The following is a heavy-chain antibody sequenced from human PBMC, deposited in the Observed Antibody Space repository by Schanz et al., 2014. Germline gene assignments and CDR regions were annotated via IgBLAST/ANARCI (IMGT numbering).Heavy chain of an antibody. CDR2: ISGSGGDT. D-gene: IGHD5-18*01. CDR1: GFTFSNHA. J-gene: IGHJ4*02. V-gene: IGHV3-23*01. CDR3: AKYGVGYSYGFVEY. Sequence: EVQLLESGGGLVQPGGSLRLSCAASGFTFSNHAMTWVRQAPGQGLEWVSTISGSGGDTYPADSVKGRFTISRDNSNNTLYLQMKSLRAEDTAVYYCAKYGVGYSYGFVEYWGQGILVNVSS.